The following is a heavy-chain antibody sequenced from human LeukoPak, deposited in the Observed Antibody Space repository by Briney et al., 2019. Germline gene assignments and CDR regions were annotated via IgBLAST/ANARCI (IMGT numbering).Heavy chain of an antibody. D-gene: IGHD1-1*01. Sequence: KSSETLSLTCTVSGGSISSYYWSWIRQPAGKGLEWIGRIYTSGSTNYNPSLKSRVTMSVDTSKNQFSLQLNSVTPDDTGIYYCARVNNWTEEPDSGFDYWGQGTLVTVSS. CDR3: ARVNNWTEEPDSGFDY. J-gene: IGHJ4*02. V-gene: IGHV4-4*07. CDR1: GGSISSYY. CDR2: IYTSGST.